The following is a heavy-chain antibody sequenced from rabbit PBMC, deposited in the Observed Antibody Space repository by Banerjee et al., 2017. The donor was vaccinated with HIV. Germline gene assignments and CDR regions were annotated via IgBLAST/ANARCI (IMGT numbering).Heavy chain of an antibody. CDR1: GFSFSNKYV. CDR3: ARDLAGVIGWNFNL. D-gene: IGHD4-1*01. J-gene: IGHJ4*01. Sequence: QEQLEESGGDLVKPEGSLTLTCTASGFSFSNKYVMCWVRQAPGKGLEWIACIGAGSTYYATWAKGRFTISKTSSTTVTLQMTSLTAADTATYFCARDLAGVIGWNFNLWGQGTLVTVS. CDR2: IGAGST. V-gene: IGHV1S45*01.